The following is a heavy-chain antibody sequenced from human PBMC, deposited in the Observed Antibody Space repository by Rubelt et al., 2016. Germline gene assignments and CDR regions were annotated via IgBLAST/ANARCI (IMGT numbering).Heavy chain of an antibody. J-gene: IGHJ3*02. V-gene: IGHV3-48*03. Sequence: GKGLEWVSYISSSGSTIYYADSVKGRFTISRDNAKNSLYLQMNSLRAEDTAVYYCARVDSSGYYIWGQGTMVTVSS. CDR3: ARVDSSGYYI. D-gene: IGHD3-22*01. CDR2: ISSSGSTI.